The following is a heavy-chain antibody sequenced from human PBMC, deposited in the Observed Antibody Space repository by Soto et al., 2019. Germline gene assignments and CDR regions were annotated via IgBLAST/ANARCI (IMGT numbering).Heavy chain of an antibody. CDR1: AGSVSSGGYY. V-gene: IGHV4-31*03. J-gene: IGHJ4*02. CDR2: IYYSGGT. Sequence: TLSLTCTVSAGSVSSGGYYWSWILQHPGKGLEWIGSIYYSGGTYSNSSLKSRLTMSVDTSKNQFSLKVSSVTAADTAVYYCARGPRQEYGGKFFDYWGQGTLVTVSS. CDR3: ARGPRQEYGGKFFDY. D-gene: IGHD4-17*01.